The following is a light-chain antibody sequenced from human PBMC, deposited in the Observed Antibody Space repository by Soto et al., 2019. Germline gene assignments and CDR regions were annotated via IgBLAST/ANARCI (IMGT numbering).Light chain of an antibody. V-gene: IGLV1-44*01. J-gene: IGLJ3*02. CDR3: AAWDDSLNGL. CDR2: SNN. CDR1: SSNIGSNT. Sequence: QSVLTQPPSASGTPGQRVTISCSGSSSNIGSNTVNWYQQLPGTAPKLLIYSNNQRPSGVPDRFSGSKSGTSASLAISGLQSEDEADYYSAAWDDSLNGLFGGGTKVTVL.